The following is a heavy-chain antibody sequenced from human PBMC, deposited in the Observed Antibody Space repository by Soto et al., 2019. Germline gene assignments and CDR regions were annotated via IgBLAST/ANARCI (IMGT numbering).Heavy chain of an antibody. CDR3: ARDGSGSYGDYFDY. CDR2: INPSGGST. D-gene: IGHD1-26*01. J-gene: IGHJ4*02. V-gene: IGHV1-46*03. CDR1: GYTFSNFA. Sequence: ASVKVSCKASGYTFSNFAMHWVRQAPGQGLEWMGIINPSGGSTSYAQKFQGRVTMTRDTSTSTVYMELSSLRSEDTAVYYCARDGSGSYGDYFDYWGQGTLVTVSS.